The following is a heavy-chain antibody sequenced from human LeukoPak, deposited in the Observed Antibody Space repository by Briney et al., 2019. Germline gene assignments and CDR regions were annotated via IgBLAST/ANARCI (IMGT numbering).Heavy chain of an antibody. CDR2: SYYRGST. V-gene: IGHV4-39*01. J-gene: IGHJ4*02. Sequence: WETLSLTCTVSGGSISNSGYYWGWIRRPPGKGLEWIRTSYYRGSTYYNSSLKSRVTISVDTSKNQFSLRLTSVTAADTAVYYCARLAYSGSYPNYFDYWGQGTLVTVSS. CDR3: ARLAYSGSYPNYFDY. CDR1: GGSISNSGYY. D-gene: IGHD1-26*01.